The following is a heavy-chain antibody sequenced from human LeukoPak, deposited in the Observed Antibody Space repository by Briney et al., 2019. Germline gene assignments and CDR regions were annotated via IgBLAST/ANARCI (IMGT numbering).Heavy chain of an antibody. J-gene: IGHJ5*02. CDR1: GFTFSSYA. CDR2: ISGSGGST. Sequence: GGSLRLSCAASGFTFSSYAMSWVRQAPGKGPEWVSAISGSGGSTYYADSVKGRFTISRDNSKNTLYLQMNSLRAEDTAVYYCAKDYYYDSSGYLDPWGQGTLVTVSS. V-gene: IGHV3-23*01. D-gene: IGHD3-22*01. CDR3: AKDYYYDSSGYLDP.